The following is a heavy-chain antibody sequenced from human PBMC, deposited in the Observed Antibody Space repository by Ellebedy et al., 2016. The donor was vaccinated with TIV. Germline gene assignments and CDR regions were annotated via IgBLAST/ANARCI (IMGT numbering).Heavy chain of an antibody. CDR3: AREITSDAFDI. V-gene: IGHV3-30*03. J-gene: IGHJ3*02. D-gene: IGHD1-20*01. CDR1: GFTFSSYG. Sequence: GGSLRLXCAASGFTFSSYGMHWVRQAPGKGLEWVAVISYDGSNKYYADSVKGRFTISRDNSKNTLYLQMNSLRAEDTAVYYCAREITSDAFDIWGQGTTVTVSS. CDR2: ISYDGSNK.